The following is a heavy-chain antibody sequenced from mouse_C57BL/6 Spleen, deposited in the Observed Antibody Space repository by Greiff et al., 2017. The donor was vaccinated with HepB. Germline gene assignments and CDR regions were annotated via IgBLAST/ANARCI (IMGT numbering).Heavy chain of an antibody. D-gene: IGHD6-1*01. CDR2: ISYDGSN. V-gene: IGHV3-6*01. J-gene: IGHJ1*03. Sequence: EVKLVESGPGLVKPSQSLSLTCSVTGYSITSGYYWNWIRQFPGNKLEWMGYISYDGSNNYNPSLKNRISITRDTSKNQFFLKLNSVTTEGTATYYCARDGSARYCGVWGTGTTVTVSS. CDR1: GYSITSGYY. CDR3: ARDGSARYCGV.